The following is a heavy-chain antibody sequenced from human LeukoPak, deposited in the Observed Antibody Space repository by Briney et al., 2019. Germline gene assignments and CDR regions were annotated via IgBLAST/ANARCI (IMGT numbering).Heavy chain of an antibody. CDR3: AGYDSSGYYRHDGYFDL. CDR2: IIPIFGTA. J-gene: IGHJ2*01. Sequence: GASVKVSCKASGGTFINYAISWVRQAPGQGLEWMGRIIPIFGTANYAQKFQGRVTITTDESTTTAYMELSSLRSEDTAVYYCAGYDSSGYYRHDGYFDLWGRGTLVTVSS. V-gene: IGHV1-69*05. CDR1: GGTFINYA. D-gene: IGHD3-22*01.